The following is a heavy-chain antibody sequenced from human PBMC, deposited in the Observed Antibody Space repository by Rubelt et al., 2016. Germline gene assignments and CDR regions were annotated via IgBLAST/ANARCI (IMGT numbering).Heavy chain of an antibody. J-gene: IGHJ4*02. CDR1: GFTFSNAW. D-gene: IGHD2-2*01. CDR3: TVRQYCTTTTCQEHLDY. V-gene: IGHV3-15*07. CDR2: IKSKTNGGTT. Sequence: EVQLLESGGGLVQPGGSLRLSCAASGFTFSNAWMNWVSQAPGKGLEWVGLIKSKTNGGTTASAAPVTGRFTISRNESKNTLYLQRNSLKTQDTAVYYCTVRQYCTTTTCQEHLDYWGQGTLVTVSS.